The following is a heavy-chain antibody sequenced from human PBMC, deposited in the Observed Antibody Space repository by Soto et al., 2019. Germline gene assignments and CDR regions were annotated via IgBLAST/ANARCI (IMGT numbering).Heavy chain of an antibody. CDR2: ISGSGGST. V-gene: IGHV3-23*01. J-gene: IGHJ4*02. CDR3: AKDRRYFDWLLYPFDY. D-gene: IGHD3-9*01. CDR1: GFTFSSYA. Sequence: GGSLRLCCAASGFTFSSYAMSWVRQAPGKGLEWVSAISGSGGSTYYADSVKGRFTISRDNSKNTLYLQMNSLRAEDTAVYYCAKDRRYFDWLLYPFDYWGQGTLVTV.